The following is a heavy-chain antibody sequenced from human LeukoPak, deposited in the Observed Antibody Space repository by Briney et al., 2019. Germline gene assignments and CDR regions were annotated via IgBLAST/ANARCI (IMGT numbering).Heavy chain of an antibody. CDR1: GGSISSSSYY. V-gene: IGHV4-39*07. J-gene: IGHJ5*02. Sequence: SETLSLTCTVSGGSISSSSYYWGWIRQPPGMELEWNGSIYYSGSTYYNPSLKSRVTISVDTSKNQFSLKLSSVTAADTAVYYCARVPRLSPLGNWFDPWGQGTLVTVSS. CDR3: ARVPRLSPLGNWFDP. CDR2: IYYSGST.